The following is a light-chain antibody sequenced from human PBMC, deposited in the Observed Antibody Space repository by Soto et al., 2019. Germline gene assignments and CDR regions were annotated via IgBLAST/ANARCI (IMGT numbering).Light chain of an antibody. CDR1: QTITTNF. CDR2: GGS. V-gene: IGKV3-20*01. J-gene: IGKJ2*01. Sequence: EIVLTQSPGTLSLSPGERATLSCMASQTITTNFVAWYQQKPGQAPMLLIYGGSSRVTGIPDRFSGSGSGTDFTLTISRLEPEDFAVYSCQQYADLPYTFGQGTTLEMK. CDR3: QQYADLPYT.